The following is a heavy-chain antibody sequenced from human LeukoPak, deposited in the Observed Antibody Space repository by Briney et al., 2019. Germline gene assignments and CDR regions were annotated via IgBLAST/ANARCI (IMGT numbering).Heavy chain of an antibody. V-gene: IGHV1-8*01. CDR3: ARAAHWTTILAY. CDR1: GYSFTSYD. D-gene: IGHD3/OR15-3a*01. CDR2: MNPNSGNT. Sequence: ASVKVSCKASGYSFTSYDLNWVRQATGQGLEWMGWMNPNSGNTGYAQKFQGRVTMTRSTSISTAYMELSGLRSEDTAVYYCARAAHWTTILAYWGQGALVTVSS. J-gene: IGHJ4*02.